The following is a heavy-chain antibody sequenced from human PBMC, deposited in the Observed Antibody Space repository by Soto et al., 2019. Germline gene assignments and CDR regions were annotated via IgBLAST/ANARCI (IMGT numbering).Heavy chain of an antibody. V-gene: IGHV3-23*01. CDR2: ISGSGGST. CDR3: AKVRMPYCSGGSCYSSADY. Sequence: EVQLLESGGGLVQPEGSLRLSCAASGFTFSSYAMSWVRQAPGKGLEWVSAISGSGGSTYYADSVKGRFTISRDNSKNTLYLQMNSLRAEDTAVYYCAKVRMPYCSGGSCYSSADYWGQGTLVTVSS. D-gene: IGHD2-15*01. CDR1: GFTFSSYA. J-gene: IGHJ4*02.